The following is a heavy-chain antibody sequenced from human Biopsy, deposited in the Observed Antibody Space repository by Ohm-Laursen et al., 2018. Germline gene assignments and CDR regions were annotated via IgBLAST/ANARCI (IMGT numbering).Heavy chain of an antibody. CDR2: ITSSGGST. V-gene: IGHV3-23*01. CDR1: GFTFSNYA. J-gene: IGHJ5*01. Sequence: SLRLSCTASGFTFSNYAMSWVRQVPGKGLEWVSTITSSGGSTYFADSVKGRFTISRDNSKNRLYLQMNSLRGEDTAVYYCAKQGATILSSFDSWGQGTLVTVSS. D-gene: IGHD3-9*01. CDR3: AKQGATILSSFDS.